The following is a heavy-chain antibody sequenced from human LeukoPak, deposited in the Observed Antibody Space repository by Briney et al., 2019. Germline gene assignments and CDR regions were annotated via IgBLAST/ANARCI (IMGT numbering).Heavy chain of an antibody. Sequence: ASVKVSCKASGGTFSSYAISWVRQAPGQGLEWMGGIIPIFGTANYAQKFQGRVTITADESTSTAYMELSSLRSEDTAVHYCASLYCSSTSCYTADYWGQGTLVTVSS. V-gene: IGHV1-69*13. CDR2: IIPIFGTA. CDR3: ASLYCSSTSCYTADY. J-gene: IGHJ4*02. D-gene: IGHD2-2*02. CDR1: GGTFSSYA.